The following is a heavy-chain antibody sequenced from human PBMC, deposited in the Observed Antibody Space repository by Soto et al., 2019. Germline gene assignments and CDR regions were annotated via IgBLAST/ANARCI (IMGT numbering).Heavy chain of an antibody. CDR3: AKPRPYCSSTSCYWDPSNRSQGPFDY. J-gene: IGHJ4*02. CDR2: ISGSGGST. D-gene: IGHD2-2*01. V-gene: IGHV3-23*01. CDR1: GFTFSSYA. Sequence: GGSLRLSCAASGFTFSSYAMSWVRQAPGKGLEWVSAISGSGGSTYYADSVKGRFTISRDNSKNTLYLQMNSLRAEDTAVYYFAKPRPYCSSTSCYWDPSNRSQGPFDYWGQGTLVTVSS.